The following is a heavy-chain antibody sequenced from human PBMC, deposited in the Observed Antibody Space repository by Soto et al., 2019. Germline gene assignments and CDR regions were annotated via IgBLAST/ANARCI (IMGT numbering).Heavy chain of an antibody. CDR3: TRTILQWFGESD. J-gene: IGHJ4*02. D-gene: IGHD3-10*01. CDR2: IKSETDGATT. V-gene: IGHV3-15*01. Sequence: EVQLVESGGGLVKPGGSLRLSCTASGFTFTNAWMSWVRQAPGKGLEWVGRIKSETDGATTDYAAPVKGRFTISRADSTNTLYLHMNSLKTEDIAVYYCTRTILQWFGESDWGQGTLVTVSS. CDR1: GFTFTNAW.